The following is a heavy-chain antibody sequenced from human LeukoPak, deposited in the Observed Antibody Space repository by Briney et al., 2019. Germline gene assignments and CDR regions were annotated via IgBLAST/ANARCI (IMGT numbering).Heavy chain of an antibody. CDR2: ISAYNGNT. CDR1: GYTFTSYG. V-gene: IGHV1-18*01. D-gene: IGHD3-22*01. CDR3: AREPRNYYDGSGYDY. Sequence: ASVKVSCKASGYTFTSYGISWVRQAPGQGLEWMGWISAYNGNTNYAQKLQGRVTMTTDTSTSTAYMELRSLRSDDTAVYYCAREPRNYYDGSGYDYWGQGTLATVSS. J-gene: IGHJ4*02.